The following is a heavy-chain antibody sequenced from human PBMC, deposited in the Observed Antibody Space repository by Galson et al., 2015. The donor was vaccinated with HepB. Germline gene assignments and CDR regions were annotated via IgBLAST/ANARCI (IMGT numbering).Heavy chain of an antibody. CDR1: GFTFSSYA. J-gene: IGHJ4*02. D-gene: IGHD3-10*01. Sequence: SLILSCAASGFTFSSYAMHWVRQAPGKGLEWVAVISYDGSNKYYADSVKGRFTISRDNSKNTLYLQMNSLRAEDTAVYYCASLYGSGGDYWGQGTLVTVSS. CDR2: ISYDGSNK. V-gene: IGHV3-30*04. CDR3: ASLYGSGGDY.